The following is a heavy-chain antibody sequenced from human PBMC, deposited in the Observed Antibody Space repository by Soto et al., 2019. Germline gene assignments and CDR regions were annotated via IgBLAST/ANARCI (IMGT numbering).Heavy chain of an antibody. J-gene: IGHJ4*02. CDR3: ARGVLGYCSGGSCLPPHR. V-gene: IGHV4-34*01. CDR2: INHSGST. D-gene: IGHD2-15*01. CDR1: GGSFSGYY. Sequence: QVQLQQWGAGLLKPSETLSLTCAVYGGSFSGYYWSWIRQPPGKGLEWIGEINHSGSTNYNPSLKSRVTISVDTSKNQFFLKLSSVTAADTAVYYCARGVLGYCSGGSCLPPHRWGQGTLVTVSS.